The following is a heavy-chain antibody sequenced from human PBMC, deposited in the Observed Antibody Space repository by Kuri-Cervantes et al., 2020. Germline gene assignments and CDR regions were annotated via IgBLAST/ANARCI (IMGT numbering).Heavy chain of an antibody. Sequence: SETLSLTCTVSGGSISSYYWSWIRQPAGKGLEWIGRINTSGSTNYNPSLKTRVTMSVDTSKNQLSLKLSSVTAADTAVYYCAREDRWGSTLDYWGQGTLVTVSS. CDR3: AREDRWGSTLDY. J-gene: IGHJ4*02. D-gene: IGHD5-24*01. CDR1: GGSISSYY. CDR2: INTSGST. V-gene: IGHV4-4*07.